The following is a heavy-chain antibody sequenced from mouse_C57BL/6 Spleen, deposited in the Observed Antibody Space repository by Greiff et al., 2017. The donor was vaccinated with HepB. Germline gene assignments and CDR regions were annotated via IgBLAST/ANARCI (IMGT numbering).Heavy chain of an antibody. D-gene: IGHD1-1*01. CDR2: FHPYNDDT. Sequence: QVQLQQSGAELVKPGASVKMSCKASGYTFTTYPIEWMKQNHGKSLEWIGNFHPYNDDTKYNEKFMGKATLTVEKSSSTVYLELSRLTSDDSAVYYCARGDYYGSSSYAMDYWGQGTSVTVSS. J-gene: IGHJ4*01. CDR1: GYTFTTYP. V-gene: IGHV1-47*01. CDR3: ARGDYYGSSSYAMDY.